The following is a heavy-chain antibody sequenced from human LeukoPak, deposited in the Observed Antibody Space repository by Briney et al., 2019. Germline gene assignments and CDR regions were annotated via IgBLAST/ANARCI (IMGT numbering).Heavy chain of an antibody. CDR1: GYTFTNYG. Sequence: ASVKVSCKASGYTFTNYGTSWVRQAPGQGLEWMGWIGAYNGDTNYAQKLQGRVTMTTDTSTSTAYMELRSLRSDDTAVYYCAKTNWGSLSGGFDYWGQGTLVTVSS. D-gene: IGHD7-27*01. CDR3: AKTNWGSLSGGFDY. J-gene: IGHJ4*02. V-gene: IGHV1-18*01. CDR2: IGAYNGDT.